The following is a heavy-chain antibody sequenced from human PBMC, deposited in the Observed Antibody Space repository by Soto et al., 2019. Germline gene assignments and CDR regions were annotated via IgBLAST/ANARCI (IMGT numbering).Heavy chain of an antibody. CDR3: AREGGYLGRRWFAP. Sequence: SETLSLTCAVSGGSISSGGYSWSRIRQPPGKGLEWIGYIYHSGSTYYNPSLKSRVTISVDRSKNQFSLKLSSVTAADTAVYYCAREGGYLGRRWFAPWGQGTLVPSPQ. CDR1: GGSISSGGYS. J-gene: IGHJ5*02. D-gene: IGHD2-15*01. CDR2: IYHSGST. V-gene: IGHV4-30-2*01.